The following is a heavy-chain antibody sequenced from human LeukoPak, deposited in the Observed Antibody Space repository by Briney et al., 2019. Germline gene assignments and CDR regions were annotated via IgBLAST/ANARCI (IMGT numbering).Heavy chain of an antibody. CDR2: INPNSGGT. D-gene: IGHD3-22*01. V-gene: IGHV1-2*02. CDR3: ARYSSGHYYNY. Sequence: GASVKVSCKASGYTFTGYYMHWVRQAPGQGLKWMGWINPNSGGTNYAQKFQGRVTMTRDTSISTAYMELSRLRSDDAAVYYCARYSSGHYYNYWGQGTLVTVSS. CDR1: GYTFTGYY. J-gene: IGHJ4*02.